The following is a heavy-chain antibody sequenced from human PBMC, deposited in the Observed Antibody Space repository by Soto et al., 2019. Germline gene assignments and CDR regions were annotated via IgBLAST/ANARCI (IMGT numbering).Heavy chain of an antibody. D-gene: IGHD3-3*01. V-gene: IGHV4-59*01. CDR1: GGSISSYY. CDR3: ARIPYYDFWSGYYDYYYYGMVV. Sequence: SETRSRTCTVSGGSISSYYWSWIRQPPGKGLGWIGYIYYSGSTNYNPSLKSRVTISVDTSKNQFSLKLSSVTAADTAVYYCARIPYYDFWSGYYDYYYYGMVVWGQGTTVTVSS. J-gene: IGHJ6*02. CDR2: IYYSGST.